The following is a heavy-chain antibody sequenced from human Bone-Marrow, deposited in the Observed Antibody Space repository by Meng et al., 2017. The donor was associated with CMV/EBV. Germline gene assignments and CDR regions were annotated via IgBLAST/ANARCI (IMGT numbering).Heavy chain of an antibody. CDR3: ARDSLYCSSTSCYKCLNYGMDV. D-gene: IGHD2-2*02. J-gene: IGHJ6*02. V-gene: IGHV1-18*01. CDR2: ISAYNGNT. Sequence: ASVKVSCTASGYTFTSYGISWVRQAPGQGLEWMGWISAYNGNTNYAQKLQGRVTMTTDTSTSTAYMELRSLISDDTAVYYCARDSLYCSSTSCYKCLNYGMDVWGQGTTVTVSS. CDR1: GYTFTSYG.